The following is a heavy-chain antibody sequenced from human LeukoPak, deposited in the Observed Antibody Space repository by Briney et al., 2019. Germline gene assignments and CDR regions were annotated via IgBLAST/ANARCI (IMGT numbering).Heavy chain of an antibody. CDR3: AKVAVQLWTYDY. CDR2: ISGSGGST. CDR1: GFTFTSYA. D-gene: IGHD5-18*01. J-gene: IGHJ4*02. V-gene: IGHV3-23*01. Sequence: PGGSLRLSCAASGFTFTSYAMSWVRQAPGKGLEWVSAISGSGGSTYYADSVKGRFTTSRDNSKTTLYLQMNSLRAEDTAVYYCAKVAVQLWTYDYWGQGTLVTVSS.